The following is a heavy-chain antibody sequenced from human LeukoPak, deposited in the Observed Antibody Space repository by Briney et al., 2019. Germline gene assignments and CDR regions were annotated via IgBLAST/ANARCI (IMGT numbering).Heavy chain of an antibody. CDR2: IYTSWST. CDR3: ARVPGLGYCSSTSCYHLDY. D-gene: IGHD2-2*01. Sequence: PSETLSLTCTVSGGPISSYYWSWIRQPAGKGLEWIGRIYTSWSTNYNPSLKSRVTMSVDTSKNQFSLKLSSVTAADTAVYYCARVPGLGYCSSTSCYHLDYWGQGTLVTVSS. J-gene: IGHJ4*02. V-gene: IGHV4-4*07. CDR1: GGPISSYY.